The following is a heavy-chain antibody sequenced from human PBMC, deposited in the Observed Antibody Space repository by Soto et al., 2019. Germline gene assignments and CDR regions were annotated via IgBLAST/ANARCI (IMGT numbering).Heavy chain of an antibody. V-gene: IGHV4-39*01. J-gene: IGHJ5*02. CDR3: ARHSPITMIVVEWFDP. CDR2: IYYSGST. CDR1: GGSISSSSYY. D-gene: IGHD3-22*01. Sequence: SETLSLTCTVSGGSISSSSYYWGWIRQPPGKGLEWIGSIYYSGSTYFNPSLKSRVTISVDTSKNQFSLKLSSVTAADTAVYYCARHSPITMIVVEWFDPWGQGTLVTVSS.